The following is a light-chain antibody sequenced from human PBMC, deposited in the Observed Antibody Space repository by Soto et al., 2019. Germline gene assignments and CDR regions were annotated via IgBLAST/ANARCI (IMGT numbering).Light chain of an antibody. CDR1: QSVSSY. Sequence: EIVLTQSPATLSLSPGERATLSCRASQSVSSYLAWYQQKPGQAPRLLIYDASNRATGIPARFSGSGSGTAFTLTISSLDPEDFAVYYCHRRELTFGGGTKVEIK. J-gene: IGKJ4*01. CDR2: DAS. CDR3: HRRELT. V-gene: IGKV3-11*01.